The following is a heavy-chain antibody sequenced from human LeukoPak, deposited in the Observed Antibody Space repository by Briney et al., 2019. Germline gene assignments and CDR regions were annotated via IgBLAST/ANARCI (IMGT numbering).Heavy chain of an antibody. CDR1: GGSISSYY. J-gene: IGHJ4*02. V-gene: IGHV4-59*01. Sequence: SETLSLPCSVSGGSISSYYWSWIRQPPGKGLEWIGYIYYSGSTNYNPSLKSRVTISVDTSKNQFSLKLSSVTAADTAVYYCARGGSSWPKDRYYFDYWGQGTLVTVSS. CDR3: ARGGSSWPKDRYYFDY. CDR2: IYYSGST. D-gene: IGHD6-13*01.